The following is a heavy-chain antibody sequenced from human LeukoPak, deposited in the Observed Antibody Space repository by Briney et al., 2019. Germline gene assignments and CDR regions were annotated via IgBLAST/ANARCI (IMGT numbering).Heavy chain of an antibody. D-gene: IGHD3-22*01. J-gene: IGHJ4*02. CDR3: ARNHYYDSSLGYYFDY. Sequence: SVKVSCXASGGTFSSYTISWVRQAPGQGLEWMGRIIPILGIANYAQKFQGRVTITADKSTSTAYMELSGLRSEDTAVYYCARNHYYDSSLGYYFDYWGQGTLVTVSS. V-gene: IGHV1-69*02. CDR1: GGTFSSYT. CDR2: IIPILGIA.